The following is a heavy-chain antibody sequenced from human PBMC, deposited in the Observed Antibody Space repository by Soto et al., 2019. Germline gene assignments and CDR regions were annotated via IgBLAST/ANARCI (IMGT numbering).Heavy chain of an antibody. Sequence: ASVKVSCKASGGTFSSYAISWVRQAPGQGLEWMGGIIPIFGTANYAQKFQGRVTITADESTSTAYMELSSLRSEDTAVYYCASGAGYDILTGHFDYWGQGTLVTVSS. J-gene: IGHJ4*02. V-gene: IGHV1-69*13. CDR2: IIPIFGTA. CDR1: GGTFSSYA. D-gene: IGHD3-9*01. CDR3: ASGAGYDILTGHFDY.